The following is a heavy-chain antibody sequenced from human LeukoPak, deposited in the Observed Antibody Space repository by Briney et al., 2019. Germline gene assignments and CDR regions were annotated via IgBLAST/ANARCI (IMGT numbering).Heavy chain of an antibody. Sequence: ETLSLTCAVYGGSFSGYYWSWIRQPPGKGLEWIGEINHSGSTNYNPSLKSRVTISVDTSKNQFSLKLSSVTAADSAVYYCARGVRNMVRGVDFDYWGRGTLVTVSS. J-gene: IGHJ4*02. CDR3: ARGVRNMVRGVDFDY. V-gene: IGHV4-34*01. CDR2: INHSGST. D-gene: IGHD3-10*01. CDR1: GGSFSGYY.